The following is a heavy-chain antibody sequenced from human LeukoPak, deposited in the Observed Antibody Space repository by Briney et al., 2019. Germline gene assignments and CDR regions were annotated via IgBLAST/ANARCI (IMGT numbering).Heavy chain of an antibody. CDR2: IYHTWST. CDR3: ARVPLGDYYFDY. J-gene: IGHJ4*02. Sequence: SETLSLTCTVSGGSISSGSGDYYWGWIRQPPGKGLEWIVSIYHTWSTYYSPSLTSRVTISVDTSKKHFSLKLTSMTAADTAVYYCARVPLGDYYFDYWGQGTLVTVSS. CDR1: GGSISSGSGDYY. D-gene: IGHD4-17*01. V-gene: IGHV4-39*07.